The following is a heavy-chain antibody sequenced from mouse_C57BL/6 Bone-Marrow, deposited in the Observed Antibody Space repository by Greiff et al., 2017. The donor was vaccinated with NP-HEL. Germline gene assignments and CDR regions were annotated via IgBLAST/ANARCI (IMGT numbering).Heavy chain of an antibody. CDR2: IWGVGST. CDR3: ASLYYDYDDGRWFAY. CDR1: GFSLTSYG. Sequence: VKLVESGPGLVAPSQSLSITCTVSGFSLTSYGVDWVRQSPGKGLEWLGVIWGVGSTNYNSALKSRLSISKDNSKSQVFLKMNSLQTDDTAMYYCASLYYDYDDGRWFAYWGQGTLVTVSA. J-gene: IGHJ3*01. V-gene: IGHV2-6*01. D-gene: IGHD2-4*01.